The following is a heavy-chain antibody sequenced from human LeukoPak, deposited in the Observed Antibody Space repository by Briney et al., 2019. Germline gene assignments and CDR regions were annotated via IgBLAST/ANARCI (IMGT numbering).Heavy chain of an antibody. CDR3: ARVGGTGKSRWFDP. Sequence: ASVKVSCKASGYTFTSYDINWVRQATGQGLEWMGWMNPNRGNTGYAQKFQGRVTMTSNTSISTAYLELSSLRSEDTAVYSCARVGGTGKSRWFDPWGQGTLVTVSS. D-gene: IGHD1-1*01. V-gene: IGHV1-8*01. CDR2: MNPNRGNT. J-gene: IGHJ5*02. CDR1: GYTFTSYD.